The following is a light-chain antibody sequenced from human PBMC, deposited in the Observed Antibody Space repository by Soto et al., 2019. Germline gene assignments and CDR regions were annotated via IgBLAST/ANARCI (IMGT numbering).Light chain of an antibody. CDR2: GAS. CDR3: QQYCSSRPIT. Sequence: IDLDPSSGPLCLSPGERAPLSYMAIQSVSSSYLAWYQQKPGEAPRLLIYGASSRATGIPDRFSGSGSGTGFTLPTIRLEPEEYAGYYCQQYCSSRPITFGQGTRLDIK. J-gene: IGKJ5*01. V-gene: IGKV3-20*01. CDR1: QSVSSSY.